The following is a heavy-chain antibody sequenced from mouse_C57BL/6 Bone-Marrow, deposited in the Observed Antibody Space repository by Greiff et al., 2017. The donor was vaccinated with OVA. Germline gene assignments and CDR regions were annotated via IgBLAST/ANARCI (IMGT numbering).Heavy chain of an antibody. D-gene: IGHD2-10*02. Sequence: EVQGVESGGGLVQPGGSLKLSCAASGFTFSDYGMAWVRQAPRKGPEWVAFISNLAYSIYYADTVTGRFTISRENAKNTLYLEMSSLRSEDTAMYYCARPYGNYAMDYWGQGTSVTVSS. CDR1: GFTFSDYG. V-gene: IGHV5-15*01. J-gene: IGHJ4*01. CDR3: ARPYGNYAMDY. CDR2: ISNLAYSI.